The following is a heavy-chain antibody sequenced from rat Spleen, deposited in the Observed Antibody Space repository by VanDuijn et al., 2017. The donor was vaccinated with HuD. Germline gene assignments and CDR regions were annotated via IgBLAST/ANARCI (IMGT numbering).Heavy chain of an antibody. CDR2: ISYDGTAT. V-gene: IGHV5-20*01. CDR1: GLSFSNYD. D-gene: IGHD4-3*01. J-gene: IGHJ3*01. Sequence: EVQLVEFGGGLVQPGRSMKLSCAASGLSFSNYDMAWVRQAPTKGLEWVASISYDGTATYYRDSVKGRFTISRDNAKSSLYLQMDSLRSEDTATYYCARLGGLRNWFAYWGQGTLVTVSS. CDR3: ARLGGLRNWFAY.